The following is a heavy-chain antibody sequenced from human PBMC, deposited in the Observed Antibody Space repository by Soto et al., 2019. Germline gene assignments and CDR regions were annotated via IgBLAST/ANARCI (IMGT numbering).Heavy chain of an antibody. CDR1: GCSISSGGYS. V-gene: IGHV4-30-2*01. Sequence: SETLSLTCAVSGCSISSGGYSWSWVRQPPGKGLEWIGYIYHSGSTYYNPSLKSRVTISVDKSKNHFSLKLSSVTAADTAVYYCARSEATGLDYWGQGTLVTVSS. CDR3: ARSEATGLDY. J-gene: IGHJ4*02. CDR2: IYHSGST. D-gene: IGHD1-26*01.